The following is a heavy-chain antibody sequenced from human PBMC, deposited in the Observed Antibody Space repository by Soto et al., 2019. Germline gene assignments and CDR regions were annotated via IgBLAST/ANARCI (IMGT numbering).Heavy chain of an antibody. D-gene: IGHD6-19*01. CDR1: GYTFTSYG. J-gene: IGHJ4*02. V-gene: IGHV1-18*04. Sequence: GAAVKGCCRTAGYTFTSYGISGVRQAPGQGLEWMGWISAYNGNTNYAQNLQCRVTMTTDTSTSTAYMELRSLRSDDTAVYYCARGLAAGGWLPHDYWGQGTLVTVSS. CDR3: ARGLAAGGWLPHDY. CDR2: ISAYNGNT.